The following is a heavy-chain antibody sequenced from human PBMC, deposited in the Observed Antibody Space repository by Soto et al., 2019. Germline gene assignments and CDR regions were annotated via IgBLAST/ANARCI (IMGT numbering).Heavy chain of an antibody. J-gene: IGHJ4*02. CDR2: ISFDGTNQ. CDR1: GFTFSGYA. CDR3: ARSGSCSGGHCLN. Sequence: QVQLVESGGGVVQPGRSLRLSCVVSGFTFSGYALHWVRQAPAEGLEWVAIISFDGTNQYYADSVKGRFTISRDNSKNTLYLEINSLRAEDTAVYYCARSGSCSGGHCLNWGQGTLVTVSS. D-gene: IGHD2-15*01. V-gene: IGHV3-30-3*01.